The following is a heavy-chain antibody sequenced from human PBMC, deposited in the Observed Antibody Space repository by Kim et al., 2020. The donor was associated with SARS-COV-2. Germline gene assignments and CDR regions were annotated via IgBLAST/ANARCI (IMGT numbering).Heavy chain of an antibody. Sequence: DSVKGRFTISRDNSKNTLYLQMNSLSAEDTAVYYCAKGGTGGSELYYFDYWGQGTLVTVSS. CDR3: AKGGTGGSELYYFDY. D-gene: IGHD3-10*01. V-gene: IGHV3-23*01. J-gene: IGHJ4*02.